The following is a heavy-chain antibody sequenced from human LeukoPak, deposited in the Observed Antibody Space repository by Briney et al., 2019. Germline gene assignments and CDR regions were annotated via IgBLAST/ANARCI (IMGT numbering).Heavy chain of an antibody. CDR2: ISAYNGNT. CDR1: GYTFTSYG. CDR3: ARGATYYYDSSGYYYPRGYFDY. Sequence: ASVKVSCKASGYTFTSYGISWVRQAPGQGLEWMGWISAYNGNTNYAQKLQGRVTMTTDTSTNTAYMELRSLRSDDTAVYYCARGATYYYDSSGYYYPRGYFDYWGQGTLVTVSS. D-gene: IGHD3-22*01. V-gene: IGHV1-18*01. J-gene: IGHJ4*02.